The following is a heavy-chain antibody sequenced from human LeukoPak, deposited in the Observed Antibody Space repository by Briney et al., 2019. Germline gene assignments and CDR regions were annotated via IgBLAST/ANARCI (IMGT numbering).Heavy chain of an antibody. J-gene: IGHJ4*02. CDR3: AKDQRWELPHYADY. V-gene: IGHV3-7*03. CDR1: GFTFSGFW. D-gene: IGHD1-26*01. Sequence: GGSLRLSCAVSGFTFSGFWMSWSRQAPGKGLEWVASINSDGSEGYYADVVKGRFTISRDNAKNSLYLQINSLRAEDTAVYYCAKDQRWELPHYADYWGQGTLVTVSS. CDR2: INSDGSEG.